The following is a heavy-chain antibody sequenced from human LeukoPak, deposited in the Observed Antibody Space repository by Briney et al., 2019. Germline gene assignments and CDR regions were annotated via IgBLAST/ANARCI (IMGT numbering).Heavy chain of an antibody. J-gene: IGHJ4*02. CDR3: AKDLIRSPTSEWLGLSRFFDY. CDR2: IYHSGST. D-gene: IGHD6-19*01. CDR1: GGSISSSNW. Sequence: SETLSLTCAVSGGSISSSNWWSWVRQPPGKGLEWIGEIYHSGSTNYNPSLKSRVTISVDKSKNQFSLKLSSVTAEDTAVYYCAKDLIRSPTSEWLGLSRFFDYWGQGTLVTVSS. V-gene: IGHV4-4*02.